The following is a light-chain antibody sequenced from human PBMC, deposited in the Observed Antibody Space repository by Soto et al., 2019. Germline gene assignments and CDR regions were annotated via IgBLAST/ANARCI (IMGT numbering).Light chain of an antibody. Sequence: QPVLTQPPAVSGAPGQRVTISCTGSSSNIGASYEVHWYQQLPGRAPKLLIYGNNNRPSGVPDRFSGSKSGTSGSLAITGHQAEDEADYYCQSYDSSRSGYVFGSGTKVTVL. CDR1: SSNIGASYE. J-gene: IGLJ1*01. CDR2: GNN. CDR3: QSYDSSRSGYV. V-gene: IGLV1-40*01.